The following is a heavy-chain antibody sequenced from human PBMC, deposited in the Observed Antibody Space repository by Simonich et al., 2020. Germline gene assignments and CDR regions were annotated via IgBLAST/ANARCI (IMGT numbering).Heavy chain of an antibody. CDR2: ISSSGSTI. CDR3: ARDFRLQLVEIGTYYYYGMDV. CDR1: GFTFSSYD. V-gene: IGHV3-48*03. D-gene: IGHD6-6*01. J-gene: IGHJ6*02. Sequence: EVQLVESGGGLVQPGGSLRLSCAASGFTFSSYDMNWVRQAPGKGLEWVSYISSSGSTIYYADSVKGRITNSRDNAKSSMYLKMNSLRAEDTAVYYCARDFRLQLVEIGTYYYYGMDVWGQGTTVTVSS.